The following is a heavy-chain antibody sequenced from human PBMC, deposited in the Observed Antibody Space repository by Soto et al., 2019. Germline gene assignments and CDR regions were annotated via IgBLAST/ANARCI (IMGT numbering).Heavy chain of an antibody. CDR1: GYTFTRYT. CDR2: INPDNGNT. V-gene: IGHV1-3*01. Sequence: ASVKVSCKASGYTFTRYTMNWVRQAPGRRLEWMGWINPDNGNTKSSQKFQDRVIITRDTSASTAYMDLSSLRSEDTAVYYCARGIVTGQLDPWGQGTLVTVSS. CDR3: ARGIVTGQLDP. J-gene: IGHJ5*02. D-gene: IGHD2-15*01.